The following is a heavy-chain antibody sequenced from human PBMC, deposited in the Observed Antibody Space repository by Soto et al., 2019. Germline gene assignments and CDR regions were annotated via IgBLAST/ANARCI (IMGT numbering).Heavy chain of an antibody. CDR2: ISAYNGNT. Sequence: ASVKVSCKASGYTFTSYGISWVRQAPGQGLEWMGWISAYNGNTNYAQKLQGRVTMTTDTSTSTAYMELRSLRSDDTAVYYCARAEVYYDFWRGYSNWFDPWGQGTLVTVSS. D-gene: IGHD3-3*01. CDR1: GYTFTSYG. V-gene: IGHV1-18*01. CDR3: ARAEVYYDFWRGYSNWFDP. J-gene: IGHJ5*02.